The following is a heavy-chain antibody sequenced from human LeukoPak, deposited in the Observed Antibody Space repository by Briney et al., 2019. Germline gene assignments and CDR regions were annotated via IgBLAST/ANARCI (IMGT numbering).Heavy chain of an antibody. V-gene: IGHV4-34*01. Sequence: SETLSLTCAVYGGSFSGYYWSWIRQPPGKGLEWIGEINHSGSTNYNPSLKSRVTISVDTSKNQFSLKLNSVTAADTAVYYCARHRYSSSWYIDYWGQGTLVTVSS. CDR1: GGSFSGYY. J-gene: IGHJ4*02. CDR3: ARHRYSSSWYIDY. CDR2: INHSGST. D-gene: IGHD6-13*01.